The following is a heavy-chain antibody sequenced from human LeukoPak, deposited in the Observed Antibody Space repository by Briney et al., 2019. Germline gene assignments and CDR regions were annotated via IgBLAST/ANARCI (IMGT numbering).Heavy chain of an antibody. J-gene: IGHJ6*03. V-gene: IGHV1-8*03. CDR1: GYTFTSYD. CDR2: MNPNSGNT. D-gene: IGHD3-16*01. Sequence: GASVKVSCKASGYTFTSYDINWVRQATGQGLEWMGWMNPNSGNTGYAQKFQGRVTITRNTSISTAYMELSSLRSDDTAVYYCARFPTLYPPDYYYYMDVWGKGTTVPVSS. CDR3: ARFPTLYPPDYYYYMDV.